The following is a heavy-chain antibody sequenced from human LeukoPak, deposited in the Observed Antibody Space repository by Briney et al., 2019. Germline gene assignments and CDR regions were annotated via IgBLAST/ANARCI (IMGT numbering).Heavy chain of an antibody. CDR3: ARDGDSRTEDFDY. V-gene: IGHV3-21*01. D-gene: IGHD4-17*01. CDR1: GFTFSRYS. CDR2: ISSSSSYI. Sequence: GGSLRLSCAASGFTFSRYSMDWVRQAPGKGLEWVSSISSSSSYIYYADSVKGRFTISRDNAKNSLYLQMNSLRAEDTAVYYCARDGDSRTEDFDYWGQGTLVTVSS. J-gene: IGHJ4*02.